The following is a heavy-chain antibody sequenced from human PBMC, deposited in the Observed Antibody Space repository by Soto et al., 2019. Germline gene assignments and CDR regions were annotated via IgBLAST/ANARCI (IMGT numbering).Heavy chain of an antibody. D-gene: IGHD3-3*01. J-gene: IGHJ4*02. Sequence: SLRLACAASGLSFGSSALRWGRQAPGKGLEWVSTISSSDGKTFYADSVMGRFSISRDTSQSTLYLQMNSLRAVDTAMYYCARWSYLDYWGQGTRVTVSS. V-gene: IGHV3-23*01. CDR1: GLSFGSSA. CDR3: ARWSYLDY. CDR2: ISSSDGKT.